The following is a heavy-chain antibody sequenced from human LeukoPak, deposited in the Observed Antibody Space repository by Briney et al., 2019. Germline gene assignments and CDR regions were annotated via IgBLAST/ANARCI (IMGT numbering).Heavy chain of an antibody. V-gene: IGHV3-23*01. CDR2: ISGSSGST. CDR1: GFAFSSSA. Sequence: PGGSLRLSCAASGFAFSSSAMSWVRQAPGKGLEWVSAISGSSGSTHYADSVKGRFTISRDNSKNTLYLQMNSLRAEDTAVYYCAKDLDCSSTNCYPDYWGQGTLVTVSS. J-gene: IGHJ4*02. D-gene: IGHD2-2*01. CDR3: AKDLDCSSTNCYPDY.